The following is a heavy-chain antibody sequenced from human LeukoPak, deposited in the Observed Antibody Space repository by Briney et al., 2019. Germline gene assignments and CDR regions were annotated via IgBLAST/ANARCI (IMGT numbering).Heavy chain of an antibody. V-gene: IGHV1-2*02. Sequence: ASVKVSCKASGYTFTGYYMHWVRQAPGQGLEWMGWINPNSGGTNYAQKFQGRVTMTRDTSISTAYMELSRLRSDDTAVYYCARDRDILTGSWFDPWGQGTLVTVSS. CDR1: GYTFTGYY. J-gene: IGHJ5*02. CDR2: INPNSGGT. D-gene: IGHD3-9*01. CDR3: ARDRDILTGSWFDP.